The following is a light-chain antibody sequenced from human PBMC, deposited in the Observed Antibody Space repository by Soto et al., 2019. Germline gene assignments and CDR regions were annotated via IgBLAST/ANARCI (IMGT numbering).Light chain of an antibody. CDR3: QQYSSYWT. Sequence: DIRMTQSPSSLSASVGDRVTITCRASQTINIFLKWYQQKPGKAPMLLIYAASNLESGVPSRFSGSGSGTEFTLTISSLQPDDFATYYCQQYSSYWTFGQGTKVDIK. CDR1: QTINIF. V-gene: IGKV1-5*01. CDR2: AAS. J-gene: IGKJ1*01.